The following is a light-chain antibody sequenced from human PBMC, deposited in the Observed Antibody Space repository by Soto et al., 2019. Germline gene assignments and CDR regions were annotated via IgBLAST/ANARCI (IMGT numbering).Light chain of an antibody. Sequence: EILLTQSPGTLSLSPGERATLSCRASQSVSSSYLAWYQQKPGQAPRLLIYGASSRATGIPDRFSGSGSGTDFTLTISRLEPEDVAVYYCQQYGTSLWTFGQGTKVEIK. J-gene: IGKJ1*01. CDR1: QSVSSSY. CDR2: GAS. V-gene: IGKV3-20*01. CDR3: QQYGTSLWT.